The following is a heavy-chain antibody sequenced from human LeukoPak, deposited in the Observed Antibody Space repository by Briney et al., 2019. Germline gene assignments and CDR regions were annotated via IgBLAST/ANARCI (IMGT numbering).Heavy chain of an antibody. CDR2: INHSGST. Sequence: SETLSLTCAVYGGSFSGYYWSWIRQPPGKGLEWIGEINHSGSTNYNPSLKSRATISVDTSKNQFSLKLSSVTAADTAVYYCARGGRRGYDYVWGSYRLDYWGQGTLVTVSS. D-gene: IGHD3-16*02. CDR1: GGSFSGYY. CDR3: ARGGRRGYDYVWGSYRLDY. V-gene: IGHV4-34*01. J-gene: IGHJ4*02.